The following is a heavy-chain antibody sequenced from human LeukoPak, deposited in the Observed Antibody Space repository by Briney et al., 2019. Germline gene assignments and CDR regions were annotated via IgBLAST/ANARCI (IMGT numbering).Heavy chain of an antibody. Sequence: GESLKISCQGSGYTFSNYWIAWVRHMPGNGLEWMGIIYPGDSDTKYSPSFQGQVSISADKSFNTAYLQGRSVEASDTAIYYCARLGTPYYYYYMDVWGRGTTVTVSS. CDR3: ARLGTPYYYYYMDV. D-gene: IGHD1-1*01. CDR2: IYPGDSDT. V-gene: IGHV5-51*01. CDR1: GYTFSNYW. J-gene: IGHJ6*03.